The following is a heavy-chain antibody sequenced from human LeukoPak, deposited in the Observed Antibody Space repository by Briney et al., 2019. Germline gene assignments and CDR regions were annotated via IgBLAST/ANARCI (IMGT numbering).Heavy chain of an antibody. J-gene: IGHJ2*01. CDR3: ARGIAVAGRGRYFDL. V-gene: IGHV4-39*01. Sequence: PSETLSLTCTVSGGSISSSSYYWGWIRQPPGKGLEWIGSIYYSGSTYYNPSLNSRATISVDTSKNQFSLKLSSVTAADTAVYYCARGIAVAGRGRYFDLWGRGTLVTVSS. CDR1: GGSISSSSYY. D-gene: IGHD6-19*01. CDR2: IYYSGST.